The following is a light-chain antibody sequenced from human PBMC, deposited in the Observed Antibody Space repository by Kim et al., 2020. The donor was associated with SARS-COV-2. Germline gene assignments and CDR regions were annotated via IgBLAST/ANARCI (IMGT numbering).Light chain of an antibody. CDR2: EVS. V-gene: IGLV2-8*01. Sequence: GQAVTTSCTGTSRYVGGYNYVSWYQQHPGKAPNLMIYEVSKRPAGVPDRFSGSKSGNTASLTVSGLQAEDEADYYCSSYAGSNNVVFGGGTQLTVL. J-gene: IGLJ2*01. CDR1: SRYVGGYNY. CDR3: SSYAGSNNVV.